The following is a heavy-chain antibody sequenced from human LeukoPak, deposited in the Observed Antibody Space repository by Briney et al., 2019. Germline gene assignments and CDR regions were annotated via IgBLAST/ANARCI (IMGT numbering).Heavy chain of an antibody. V-gene: IGHV3-74*01. CDR3: TKNSDTSIYLRWFDP. Sequence: GGSLRLSCAASGFTFSSYWMHWVRQAPGKGLVWVSRINSDGSTTNYADSVRGRFTISRDNAKNTPYLQMNSLRAEDTAVYYCTKNSDTSIYLRWFDPWGQGTLVTVSS. J-gene: IGHJ5*02. CDR1: GFTFSSYW. CDR2: INSDGSTT. D-gene: IGHD3-22*01.